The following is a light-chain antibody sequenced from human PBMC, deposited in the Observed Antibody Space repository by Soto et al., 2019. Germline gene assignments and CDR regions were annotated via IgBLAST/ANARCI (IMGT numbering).Light chain of an antibody. CDR3: QQYDSYSIT. Sequence: DIQMTQSPSTLSASVGDRVTITCRASQSINTWLAWYQQKPGKAPKFLIYDASSLETGVPSRFGASGSGTEFTLTISSRQPDDFATSYCQQYDSYSITSGQGTRLEI. J-gene: IGKJ5*01. CDR2: DAS. CDR1: QSINTW. V-gene: IGKV1-5*01.